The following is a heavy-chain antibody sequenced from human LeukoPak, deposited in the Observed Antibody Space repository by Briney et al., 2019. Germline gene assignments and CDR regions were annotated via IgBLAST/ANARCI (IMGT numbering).Heavy chain of an antibody. CDR1: GVSINSHC. Sequence: SETLSLTCTVSGVSINSHCWSWIRQPPGKGLEWIGYVYYSGSTNYNPSLKSRVTISVDTPKSQFSLKLSSVTAADTAVYYCARLGIVRQLDFYYYGMDVWGQGTTVAVSS. CDR3: ARLGIVRQLDFYYYGMDV. V-gene: IGHV4-59*08. CDR2: VYYSGST. D-gene: IGHD6-13*01. J-gene: IGHJ6*02.